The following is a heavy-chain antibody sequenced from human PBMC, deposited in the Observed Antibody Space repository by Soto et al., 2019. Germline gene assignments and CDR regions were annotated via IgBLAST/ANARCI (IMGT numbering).Heavy chain of an antibody. D-gene: IGHD6-13*01. CDR1: GGSISSYY. Sequence: SETLSLTCTVSGGSISSYYWSWIRQPPGKGLEWIGYIYYSGSTNYNPSLKSRVTISVDTSKNQFSLKLSSVTAADTAVYYCASIAAAGTSVWFDPWGQGTLVTVSS. CDR2: IYYSGST. CDR3: ASIAAAGTSVWFDP. J-gene: IGHJ5*02. V-gene: IGHV4-59*01.